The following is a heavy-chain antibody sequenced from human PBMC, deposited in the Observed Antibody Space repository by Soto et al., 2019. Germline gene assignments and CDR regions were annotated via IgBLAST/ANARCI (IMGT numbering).Heavy chain of an antibody. J-gene: IGHJ5*02. CDR2: IYYSGST. CDR1: GGSISSGGYY. V-gene: IGHV4-31*03. D-gene: IGHD6-13*01. Sequence: SETLSLTCTVSGGSISSGGYYWSWIRQHPGKGLEWIGYIYYSGSTYYNPSLKSRVTISVDTSKNQFSLKLSSVTAADTAVYYCARVRQQLVSWFDPWGQGTLVTVSS. CDR3: ARVRQQLVSWFDP.